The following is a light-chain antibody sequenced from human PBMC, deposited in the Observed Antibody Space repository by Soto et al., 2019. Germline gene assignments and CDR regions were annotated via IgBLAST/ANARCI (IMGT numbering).Light chain of an antibody. CDR1: QDISNN. V-gene: IGKV1-33*01. J-gene: IGKJ4*01. CDR2: DAS. CDR3: QQYFHRLLT. Sequence: DIQMTQSPSSLSASIGDRVTITCQASQDISNNLNWYQQKPGKAPKLLIYDASNLKTGAPSRFSGSGSETDFTFTISSLQPEDIATYYCQQYFHRLLTFGGGTKVEI.